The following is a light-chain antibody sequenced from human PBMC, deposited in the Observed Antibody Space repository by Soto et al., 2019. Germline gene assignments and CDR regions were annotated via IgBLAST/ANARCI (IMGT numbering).Light chain of an antibody. CDR2: DAY. Sequence: EVVLTQSPVTLSLSPGERATLSCRASQSFRGLLAWYQQKPGQAPRLLIYDAYNRATGIPPRFSGSGSGTEFTLTIRSLEPEDSAVYYCQQRHMWPSTFGQGTRLEIK. V-gene: IGKV3-11*01. CDR1: QSFRGL. CDR3: QQRHMWPST. J-gene: IGKJ5*01.